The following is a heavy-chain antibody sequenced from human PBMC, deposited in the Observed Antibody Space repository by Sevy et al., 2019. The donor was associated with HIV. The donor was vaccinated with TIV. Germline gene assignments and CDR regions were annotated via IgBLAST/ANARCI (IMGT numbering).Heavy chain of an antibody. CDR2: INPNRGGT. J-gene: IGHJ6*02. CDR3: ARGMSAYLLAHGMDV. V-gene: IGHV1-2*07. Sequence: ASVKVSCKAYGYTFSDYYMHWVRQAPGQGLEWMGWINPNRGGTNYAHKFQGRVTMTRDTSISTAYMELSSLRSDDTAIYYRARGMSAYLLAHGMDVWGQGTTVTVSS. CDR1: GYTFSDYY. D-gene: IGHD3-3*01.